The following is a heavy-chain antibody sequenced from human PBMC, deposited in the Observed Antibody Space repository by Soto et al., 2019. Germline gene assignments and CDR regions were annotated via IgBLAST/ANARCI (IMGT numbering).Heavy chain of an antibody. CDR3: ARDRGGGLRDYDCLFFDY. V-gene: IGHV3-30-3*01. CDR1: GFSFRNHA. D-gene: IGHD3-9*01. CDR2: ISYDGTNK. J-gene: IGHJ4*02. Sequence: QVQLLESGGGVVQPGTSLRLSCEASGFSFRNHAMHWVRQAPGKGLEWVAGISYDGTNKYYGDSVKGRFTISRDSSKNSLDLQVNSLRDYDTSVYYCARDRGGGLRDYDCLFFDYWVQGTLVTVSS.